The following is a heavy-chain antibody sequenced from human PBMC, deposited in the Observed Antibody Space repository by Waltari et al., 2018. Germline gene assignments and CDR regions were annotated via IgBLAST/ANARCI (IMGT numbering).Heavy chain of an antibody. Sequence: QVQLQESGPGLVKPSQTLSLTCTVSGGSISSGSYYWSWIRQPAGKGLEWIGYIYTSGSTNYNPSLKSRVTISVDTSKNQFSLKLSSVTAADTAVYYCARSHLTWFDPWGQGTLVTVSS. CDR1: GGSISSGSYY. CDR2: IYTSGST. J-gene: IGHJ5*02. CDR3: ARSHLTWFDP. V-gene: IGHV4-61*09.